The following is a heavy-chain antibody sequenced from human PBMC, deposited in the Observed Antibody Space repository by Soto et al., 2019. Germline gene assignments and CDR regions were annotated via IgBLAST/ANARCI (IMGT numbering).Heavy chain of an antibody. Sequence: KASETLSLTCAVSGGSINNERHSCSWVRQPPGRGLEWIGFIYHSGTTYYNPSLKSRVAMSVDGSKNQFSLNLTSLTAADTAVYYCARAVRFGGMDVWGQGTTVTVSS. J-gene: IGHJ6*02. CDR1: GGSINNERHS. CDR2: IYHSGTT. CDR3: ARAVRFGGMDV. D-gene: IGHD3-10*01. V-gene: IGHV4-30-2*01.